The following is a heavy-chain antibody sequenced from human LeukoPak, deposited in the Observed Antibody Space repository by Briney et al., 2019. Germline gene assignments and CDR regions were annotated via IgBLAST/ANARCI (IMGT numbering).Heavy chain of an antibody. CDR3: AKISMGATETSDS. Sequence: GGSLRLSCAASGFTFSDYYMSWIRQAPGKGLEWVGRSRNKANSFSTEYAASVKGRFTISRDDSKNSLYLQMNSLKTEDTAVYYCAKISMGATETSDSWGQGTLVTVSS. D-gene: IGHD1-26*01. CDR1: GFTFSDYY. V-gene: IGHV3-72*01. J-gene: IGHJ5*01. CDR2: SRNKANSFST.